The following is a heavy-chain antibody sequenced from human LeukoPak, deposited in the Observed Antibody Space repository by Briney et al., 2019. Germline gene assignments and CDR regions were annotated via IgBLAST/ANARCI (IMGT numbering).Heavy chain of an antibody. J-gene: IGHJ3*01. CDR3: ARALGYCSGGGCYTGGAFDF. CDR1: GGSITSHY. D-gene: IGHD2-15*01. V-gene: IGHV4-59*11. CDR2: IHYSGST. Sequence: TSETLSLTCTVSGGSITSHYWSWIRQSPGKGLEWIGYIHYSGSTRYNPSLESRLTTSVDTSENQFSLKLNSVTAADTAVYYCARALGYCSGGGCYTGGAFDFWGQGTIVTVSS.